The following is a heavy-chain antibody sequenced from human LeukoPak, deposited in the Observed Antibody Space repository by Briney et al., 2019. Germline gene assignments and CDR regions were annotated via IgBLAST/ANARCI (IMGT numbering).Heavy chain of an antibody. Sequence: ASGKVACKAVGYTFTMNYMHWVRQAAEQGLEWMGVLNPSGGSTTYAQKFQGRVTMTRDTSTSTIYMELNSLRSEDTAVYYCARDLGVEGNTGWFDPWGQGTLVTVSS. D-gene: IGHD1/OR15-1a*01. J-gene: IGHJ5*02. CDR1: GYTFTMNY. CDR3: ARDLGVEGNTGWFDP. V-gene: IGHV1-46*01. CDR2: LNPSGGST.